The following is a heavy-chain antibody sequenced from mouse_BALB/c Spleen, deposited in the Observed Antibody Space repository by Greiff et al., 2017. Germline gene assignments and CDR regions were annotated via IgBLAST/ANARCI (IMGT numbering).Heavy chain of an antibody. CDR3: ASYGSFDY. Sequence: VQLKESGAELVKPGASVKLSCTASGFNIKDTYMHWVKQRPEQGLEWIGRIDPANGNTKYDPKFQGKATITADTSSNTAYLQLSSLTSEDTAVYYCASYGSFDYWGQGTTLTVSS. CDR1: GFNIKDTY. D-gene: IGHD1-1*01. J-gene: IGHJ2*01. V-gene: IGHV14-3*02. CDR2: IDPANGNT.